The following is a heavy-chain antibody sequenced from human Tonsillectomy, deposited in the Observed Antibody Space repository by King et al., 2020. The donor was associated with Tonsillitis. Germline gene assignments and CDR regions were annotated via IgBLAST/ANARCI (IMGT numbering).Heavy chain of an antibody. J-gene: IGHJ4*02. CDR3: ARGRCSGGSCPPSTHDY. Sequence: QLVQSGAEVKKPGASVKVSCKASGYTFTGYYMHWVRQAPAQGLEWMGWINPNTGGTKYAQKFQGRVTMTRDTSISTAYMELSGLRSDDTAIYYCARGRCSGGSCPPSTHDYWGQGTLVTVSS. D-gene: IGHD2-15*01. CDR1: GYTFTGYY. V-gene: IGHV1-2*02. CDR2: INPNTGGT.